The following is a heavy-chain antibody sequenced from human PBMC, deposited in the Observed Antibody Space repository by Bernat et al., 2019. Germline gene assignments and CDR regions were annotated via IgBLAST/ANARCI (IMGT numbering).Heavy chain of an antibody. Sequence: QVQLQESGPGLVKPSETLSLTCTVSGGSISSYYWSWIRQPPGKGLEWIGYIYYSGSTNYNPSLKSRVTISVDTSKNQFSLKLSSVTAADTAVYYWARGYGDYFRAFDYWGQGTLVTVSS. CDR2: IYYSGST. CDR1: GGSISSYY. V-gene: IGHV4-59*01. CDR3: ARGYGDYFRAFDY. D-gene: IGHD4-17*01. J-gene: IGHJ4*02.